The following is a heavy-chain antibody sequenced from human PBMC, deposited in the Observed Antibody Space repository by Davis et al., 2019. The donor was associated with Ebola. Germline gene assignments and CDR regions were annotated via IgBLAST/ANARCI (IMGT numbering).Heavy chain of an antibody. CDR3: ARDSSAFWELLFYGMDV. CDR2: IIPIFGTA. D-gene: IGHD3-10*01. V-gene: IGHV1-69*05. CDR1: GGTFSSYA. Sequence: AASVKVSCKASGGTFSSYAISWVRQAPGQGLEWMGGIIPIFGTANYAQKFQGRVTMTTDTSTSTAYMELRSLRSDDTAVYYCARDSSAFWELLFYGMDVWGQGTTVTVSS. J-gene: IGHJ6*02.